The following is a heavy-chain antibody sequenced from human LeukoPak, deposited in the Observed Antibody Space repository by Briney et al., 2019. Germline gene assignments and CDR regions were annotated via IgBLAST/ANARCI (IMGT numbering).Heavy chain of an antibody. J-gene: IGHJ2*01. CDR2: IWYDGSNK. V-gene: IGHV3-33*01. CDR1: GFTFSSYG. Sequence: GGSLRLSCAASGFTFSSYGMHWVRQAPGKGLEWVAVIWYDGSNKYYADSVKGRFTISRDNAQSSVFLQMNSLRAEDTAVYYCTRDTLRGYFDLWGRGTLVTVSS. CDR3: TRDTLRGYFDL.